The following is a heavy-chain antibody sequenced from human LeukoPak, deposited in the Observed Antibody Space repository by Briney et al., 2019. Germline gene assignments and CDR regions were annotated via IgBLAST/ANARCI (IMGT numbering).Heavy chain of an antibody. J-gene: IGHJ4*02. CDR2: ISAYNGNT. CDR3: ARDLYSDRYGSDEYYFDY. Sequence: GASVKVSCKASGYTFTSYGISWVRQAPGQGLEWMGWISAYNGNTNYAQKLQGRVTMTSDTSTSTAYMELRSLRSDDTAVYYCARDLYSDRYGSDEYYFDYWGQGTLVTVSS. D-gene: IGHD3-10*01. CDR1: GYTFTSYG. V-gene: IGHV1-18*01.